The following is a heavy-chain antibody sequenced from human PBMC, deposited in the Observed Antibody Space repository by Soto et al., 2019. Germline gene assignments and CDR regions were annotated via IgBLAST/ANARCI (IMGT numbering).Heavy chain of an antibody. CDR2: ISSESIYT. V-gene: IGHV3-21*02. CDR3: ARLRSIED. J-gene: IGHJ4*02. Sequence: EVQLVESGGGLVQPGGSLRLSCAASGFTFSSYNMNWVRQAPGKGLEWISSISSESIYTYYADSVKGRFTISRDNAKNSLYLQMNSLRADDTAVYYCARLRSIEDWGQGTLVTVSS. CDR1: GFTFSSYN.